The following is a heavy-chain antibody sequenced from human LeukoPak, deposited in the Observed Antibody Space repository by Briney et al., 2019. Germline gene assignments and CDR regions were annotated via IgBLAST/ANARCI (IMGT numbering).Heavy chain of an antibody. CDR2: IKSKTNGGTA. D-gene: IGHD2-2*01. Sequence: GGSLRLSCAASGFTFSNPWMTWVRQAPGKGLEWVGRIKSKTNGGTADYAAPVKGRFTISRDDSKNTLYLQMNSLKPEDTAVYYCATVGCSSTSCYSYYWGQGTLVTVSS. J-gene: IGHJ4*02. CDR3: ATVGCSSTSCYSYY. CDR1: GFTFSNPW. V-gene: IGHV3-15*01.